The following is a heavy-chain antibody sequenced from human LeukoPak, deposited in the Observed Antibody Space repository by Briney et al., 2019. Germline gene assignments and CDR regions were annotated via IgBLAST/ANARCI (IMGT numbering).Heavy chain of an antibody. CDR3: AAEKRASIAVAAVTPPIDY. V-gene: IGHV4-39*07. D-gene: IGHD6-19*01. Sequence: ASETLSLTCTVSGGSISSSSYYWGWIRQPPGKGLEWIGSIYYSGSTYYNPSLKSRVTISVDTSKNQFSLKLSSVTAADTAVYYCAAEKRASIAVAAVTPPIDYWGQGTLVTVSS. CDR1: GGSISSSSYY. J-gene: IGHJ4*02. CDR2: IYYSGST.